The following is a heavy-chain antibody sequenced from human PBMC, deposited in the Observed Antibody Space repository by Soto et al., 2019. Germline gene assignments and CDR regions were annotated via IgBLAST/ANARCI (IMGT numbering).Heavy chain of an antibody. D-gene: IGHD4-17*01. Sequence: GASVKVSCKASGYTFTSYGISWVRQAPGQGLEWVGWIHAYNGNTNFAQKLQGRVTLTTDTSTSTAYMELRSLRSDDTAVYYCARDSDYIIAYWGQGTLVTVSS. CDR1: GYTFTSYG. J-gene: IGHJ4*02. CDR2: IHAYNGNT. CDR3: ARDSDYIIAY. V-gene: IGHV1-18*01.